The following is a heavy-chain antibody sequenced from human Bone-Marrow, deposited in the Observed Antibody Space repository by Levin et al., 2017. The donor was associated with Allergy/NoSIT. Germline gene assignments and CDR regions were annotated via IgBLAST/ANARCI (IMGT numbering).Heavy chain of an antibody. CDR3: AKDEYYYISSGSPSGPFDI. V-gene: IGHV3-23*01. J-gene: IGHJ3*02. Sequence: TGESLKISCAASGFTFRNYAMSWVRQAPGKGLEWVSTVSGSGDNTYYADSVKGRFTISRDNSMNTLYVQMNSLRADDTAVYYCAKDEYYYISSGSPSGPFDIWGQGTMVTVSS. CDR2: VSGSGDNT. CDR1: GFTFRNYA. D-gene: IGHD3-22*01.